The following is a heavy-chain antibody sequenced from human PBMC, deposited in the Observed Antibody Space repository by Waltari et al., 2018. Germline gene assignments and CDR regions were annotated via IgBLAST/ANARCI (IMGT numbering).Heavy chain of an antibody. Sequence: QLQLQESGPGLVKPSETLSLTCTVSGGSISSSSYYWGWIRQPPGKGLEWIGSIYYSGITSYNTSLNSRVTISVDTAKNQFSLELSSVTAADTAVYYCARSGGIARNWFDPWGQGTLVTVSS. D-gene: IGHD1-26*01. CDR3: ARSGGIARNWFDP. CDR2: IYYSGIT. CDR1: GGSISSSSYY. V-gene: IGHV4-39*01. J-gene: IGHJ5*02.